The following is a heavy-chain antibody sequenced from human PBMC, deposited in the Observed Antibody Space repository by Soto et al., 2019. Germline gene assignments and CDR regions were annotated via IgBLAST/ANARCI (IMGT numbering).Heavy chain of an antibody. Sequence: EVHLVETGGGLIQPGGSLRLSCAASGLTVSGNYMSWGRQAPGKGLEWVSLIYSDGDTYYANSVKGRFTISRDNYKNTVSLQMNSLRAEDTAVYYCARRGYDYDSSGYYPLFDQWVQGTLVTVSS. CDR1: GLTVSGNY. CDR2: IYSDGDT. V-gene: IGHV3-53*02. D-gene: IGHD3-22*01. CDR3: ARRGYDYDSSGYYPLFDQ. J-gene: IGHJ4*02.